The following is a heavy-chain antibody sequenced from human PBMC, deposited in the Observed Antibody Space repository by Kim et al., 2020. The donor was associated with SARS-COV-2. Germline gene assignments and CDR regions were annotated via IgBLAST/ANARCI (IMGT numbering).Heavy chain of an antibody. CDR2: NT. Sequence: NTYSTDSVEGRFASSRDNSKNTPYLQMNTLRAEDTAVYYCARKSGGFDYWGQGTLVTVSS. V-gene: IGHV3-33*01. D-gene: IGHD3-10*01. J-gene: IGHJ4*02. CDR3: ARKSGGFDY.